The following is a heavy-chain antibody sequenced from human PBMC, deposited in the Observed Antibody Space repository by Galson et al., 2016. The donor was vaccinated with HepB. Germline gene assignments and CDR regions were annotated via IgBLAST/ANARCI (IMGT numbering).Heavy chain of an antibody. CDR2: IIPIFGTP. CDR3: ERGNQLLSMVYAPGDGFDI. CDR1: GGTFSSYA. V-gene: IGHV1-69*06. Sequence: SVKVSCKASGGTFSSYAFTWVRQAPGQGLEWLGGIIPIFGTPNYAQKFQGRVTITADKSTSTAYMELSSLRSEDTAVYYCERGNQLLSMVYAPGDGFDIWGQATMVPVSS. D-gene: IGHD2-8*01. J-gene: IGHJ3*02.